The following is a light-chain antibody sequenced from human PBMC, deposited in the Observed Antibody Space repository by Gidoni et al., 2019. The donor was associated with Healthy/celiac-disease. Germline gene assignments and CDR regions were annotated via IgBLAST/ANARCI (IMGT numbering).Light chain of an antibody. J-gene: IGKJ1*01. CDR3: QQYDNLPWT. CDR1: QDISNY. CDR2: DAS. V-gene: IGKV1-33*01. Sequence: IQMIQSPSSLSASVGDRVTITCQASQDISNYLNWYQQKPGKAPKLLIYDASNLETGVPSRFSGSGSGTDFTFTISSLQPEDIATYYCQQYDNLPWTFXXXTKVEIK.